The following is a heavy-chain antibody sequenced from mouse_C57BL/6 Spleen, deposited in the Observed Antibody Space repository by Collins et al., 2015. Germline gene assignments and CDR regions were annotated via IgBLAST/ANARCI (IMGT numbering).Heavy chain of an antibody. CDR2: IDPENGDT. Sequence: IKDDYMHWVNQRPEQGLEWIGWIDPENGDTEYASKFQGKATISADTSSNTAYLQLSSLTSEDTAVYYCTSHYYWGQGTTLTVSS. V-gene: IGHV14-4*01. CDR3: TSHYY. CDR1: IKDDY. J-gene: IGHJ2*01.